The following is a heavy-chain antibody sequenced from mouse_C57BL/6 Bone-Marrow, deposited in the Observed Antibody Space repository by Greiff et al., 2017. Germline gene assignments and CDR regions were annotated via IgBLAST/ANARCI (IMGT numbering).Heavy chain of an antibody. CDR3: ARLGLYFFYAMDY. CDR2: IFPGSGST. V-gene: IGHV1-75*01. CDR1: GYTLTDYY. J-gene: IGHJ4*01. D-gene: IGHD6-1*01. Sequence: QVQLKESGPELVKPGASVKISCKASGYTLTDYYINWVKQRPGQGLEWIGWIFPGSGSTYYNEKFKGKATLTVDKSSSTAYMLLSSLTSEDSAVYFCARLGLYFFYAMDYWGQGTSVTVSS.